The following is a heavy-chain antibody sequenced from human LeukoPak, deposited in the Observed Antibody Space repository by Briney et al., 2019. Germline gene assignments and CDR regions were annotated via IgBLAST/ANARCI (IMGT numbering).Heavy chain of an antibody. CDR2: IYPGDSDT. J-gene: IGHJ4*02. D-gene: IGHD3-22*01. Sequence: GESLKISCKGPGYSFTSYWIGWVRQMPGKGLEWMGIIYPGDSDTRYSPSFQGQVTISADKSISTAYLQWSSLKASDTAMYYCARAPYYYDSSGYLGGFADYWGQGTLVTVSS. V-gene: IGHV5-51*01. CDR1: GYSFTSYW. CDR3: ARAPYYYDSSGYLGGFADY.